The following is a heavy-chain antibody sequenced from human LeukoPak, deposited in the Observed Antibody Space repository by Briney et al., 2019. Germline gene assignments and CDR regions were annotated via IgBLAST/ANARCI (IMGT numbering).Heavy chain of an antibody. CDR2: IWYDGSNK. J-gene: IGHJ4*02. V-gene: IGHV3-33*01. CDR3: ARDSGSAKPFDY. CDR1: GFTFSIYG. Sequence: GGSLRLSCAASGFTFSIYGMHWVRQAPGKGLEWVAVIWYDGSNKYYADSVKGRFTISRDNSKNTLYLQMNSLRAEDTAVYYCARDSGSAKPFDYWGQGTLVTVSS. D-gene: IGHD3-10*01.